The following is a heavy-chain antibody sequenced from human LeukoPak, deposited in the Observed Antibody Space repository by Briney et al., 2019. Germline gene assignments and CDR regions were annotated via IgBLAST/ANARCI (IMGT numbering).Heavy chain of an antibody. V-gene: IGHV1-2*02. D-gene: IGHD3-3*01. Sequence: GSSVKVSCKASGYTFTGYYMHWVRQAPGQGLEWMGWINPHSGGTNYAQKFQGRVTMTRDTSISTAYMELSKLRSDDTAVYYCARNGRITIFGVAPRDAFDIWGQGTMVTVSS. CDR1: GYTFTGYY. CDR3: ARNGRITIFGVAPRDAFDI. CDR2: INPHSGGT. J-gene: IGHJ3*02.